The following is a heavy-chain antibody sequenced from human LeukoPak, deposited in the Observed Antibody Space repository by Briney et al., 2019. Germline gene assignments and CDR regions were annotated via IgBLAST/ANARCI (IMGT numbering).Heavy chain of an antibody. Sequence: ASVTVFCKASGYTFSYYYMHWVRQAPGQGLEWMGWINPNSGGTNYAPKFQGRVTMTRDTSISTAYMELSGLRSDDTAVYYCARGGGSGYDYDYWGQGTLVTVSS. J-gene: IGHJ4*02. V-gene: IGHV1-2*02. CDR1: GYTFSYYY. D-gene: IGHD5-12*01. CDR3: ARGGGSGYDYDY. CDR2: INPNSGGT.